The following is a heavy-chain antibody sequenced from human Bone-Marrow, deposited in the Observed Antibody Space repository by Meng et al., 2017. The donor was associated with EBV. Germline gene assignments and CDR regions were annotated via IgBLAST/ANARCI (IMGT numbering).Heavy chain of an antibody. CDR2: MNPNSGNT. D-gene: IGHD2-2*01. CDR1: GYTFTSYD. V-gene: IGHV1-8*01. J-gene: IGHJ4*02. CDR3: ARGAVVVPPMRY. Sequence: QVPVVQSGAEVKKPGASVKVSCKASGYTFTSYDINWVRQDTGQGLEWMGWMNPNSGNTGYAQKFQGRVTMTRNTSISTAYMELSSLRSEDTAVYYCARGAVVVPPMRYWGQGTLVTVSS.